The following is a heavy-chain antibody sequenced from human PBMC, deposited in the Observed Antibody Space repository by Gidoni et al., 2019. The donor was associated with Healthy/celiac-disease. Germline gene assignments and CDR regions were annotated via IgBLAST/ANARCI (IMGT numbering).Heavy chain of an antibody. J-gene: IGHJ4*01. CDR3: AMDVLAAGFDY. V-gene: IGHV3-48*04. Sequence: EVQLVESGGGLVQPGGSLRLSCAASGSTFSSYSMNGVRQAPGKGLEWVSYIRSSSRTIYYAYSVTGGVTISRDNAKNSLYLQMNSLRAEDAAVKYCAMDVLAAGFDYWGHGTLVTVSS. CDR2: IRSSSRTI. D-gene: IGHD6-13*01. CDR1: GSTFSSYS.